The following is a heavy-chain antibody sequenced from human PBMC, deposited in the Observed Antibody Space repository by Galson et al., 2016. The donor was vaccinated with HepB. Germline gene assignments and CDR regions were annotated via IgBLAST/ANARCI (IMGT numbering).Heavy chain of an antibody. CDR3: ATHSLETRYFDP. J-gene: IGHJ5*02. CDR1: GGSITRGASY. V-gene: IGHV4-39*01. Sequence: SETLSLTCSVSGGSITRGASYWAWIRQAPGKTLEWIGSGSYTGTTYYNPSLRSRVTISVDTSQEQVSLRLSSVTAADPAVYFCATHSLETRYFDPWGQGTLVTVSS. CDR2: GSYTGTT. D-gene: IGHD1-26*01.